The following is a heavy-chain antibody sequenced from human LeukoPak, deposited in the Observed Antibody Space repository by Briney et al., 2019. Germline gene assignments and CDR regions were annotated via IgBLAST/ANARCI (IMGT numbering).Heavy chain of an antibody. V-gene: IGHV1-46*01. Sequence: GASVKVSCKASGYTFTSYYMHWVRQAPGQGLEWMGIINPSGGSTSYAQKFQGRVTMTRDTSTSTVYMELSSLRSEDTAVYYCARDAQAFYYDILTGVYGMDVWGKGTTVTVSS. CDR1: GYTFTSYY. J-gene: IGHJ6*04. D-gene: IGHD3-9*01. CDR2: INPSGGST. CDR3: ARDAQAFYYDILTGVYGMDV.